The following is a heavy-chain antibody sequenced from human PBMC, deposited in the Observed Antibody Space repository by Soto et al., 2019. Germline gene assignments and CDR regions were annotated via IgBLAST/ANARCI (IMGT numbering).Heavy chain of an antibody. CDR1: GGTFSSYA. CDR3: ARVRPDYGVDY. J-gene: IGHJ4*02. CDR2: IIPIFGTA. Sequence: QVQLVQSGAEVKKPGSSVKVSCKASGGTFSSYAISWVRQAPGQRREWMGGIIPIFGTANYAQKFQGRVTMTADESTSTAYMELSSLRSEDTAVYYCARVRPDYGVDYWGQGTLVTVSS. D-gene: IGHD4-17*01. V-gene: IGHV1-69*01.